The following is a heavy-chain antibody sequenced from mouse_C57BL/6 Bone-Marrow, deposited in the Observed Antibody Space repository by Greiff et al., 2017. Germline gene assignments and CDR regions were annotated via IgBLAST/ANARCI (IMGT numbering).Heavy chain of an antibody. CDR3: ASLFITTVGFAY. CDR1: EYDFPSHD. Sequence: EVKLVESGGGLVQPGESLKLSCESTEYDFPSHDMSWVRKTPEQRLELVAAINSDGGSTYYPDTMERRFLISRANTTNTPYLQMISLSSEDTAFYYCASLFITTVGFAYWGQGTTLTVSA. D-gene: IGHD1-1*01. V-gene: IGHV5-2*01. J-gene: IGHJ2*01. CDR2: INSDGGST.